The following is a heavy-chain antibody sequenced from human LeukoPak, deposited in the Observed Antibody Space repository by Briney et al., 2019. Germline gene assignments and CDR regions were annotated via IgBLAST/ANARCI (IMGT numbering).Heavy chain of an antibody. CDR1: GVSISTFY. Sequence: SETLSLTWSVSGVSISTFYWIWIRHPQAKGLEWIGFFSYSGSTKYNPSLKTRVTMSTDTSKNQLYLKLNSVTAADTSVYDCARMYSGTSYYFDYWGQGTLVTVSS. D-gene: IGHD1-26*01. J-gene: IGHJ4*02. CDR2: FSYSGST. CDR3: ARMYSGTSYYFDY. V-gene: IGHV4-59*01.